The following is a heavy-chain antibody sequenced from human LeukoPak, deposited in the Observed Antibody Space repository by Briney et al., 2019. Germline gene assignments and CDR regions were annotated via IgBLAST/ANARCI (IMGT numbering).Heavy chain of an antibody. V-gene: IGHV4-30-4*01. D-gene: IGHD5-12*01. Sequence: SEALSLTFPVSGGSISSGDYYWSWIRPPPGKGLEWIGYIYYSGSTYYNPSLKSRVTISVDTSKNQFSLKLSSVTAADTAVYYCARISGYDLSYFDYWGQGTLVTVSS. CDR1: GGSISSGDYY. CDR2: IYYSGST. CDR3: ARISGYDLSYFDY. J-gene: IGHJ4*02.